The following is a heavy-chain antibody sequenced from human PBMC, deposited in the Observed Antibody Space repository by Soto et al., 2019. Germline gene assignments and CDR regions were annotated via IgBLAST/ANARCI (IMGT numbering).Heavy chain of an antibody. CDR2: IYYSGST. Sequence: QVQLQESGPGLVKPSETLSLTCTVSGGSVSSGSYYWSWIRQPPGKGLEWIGYIYYSGSTNYNPSLKSRVTISVDTSKNQFSLKLSSVTAADTAVYYCARGGYDSSGYSRSAFDIWGQGTMVTVSS. CDR3: ARGGYDSSGYSRSAFDI. V-gene: IGHV4-61*01. D-gene: IGHD3-22*01. J-gene: IGHJ3*02. CDR1: GGSVSSGSYY.